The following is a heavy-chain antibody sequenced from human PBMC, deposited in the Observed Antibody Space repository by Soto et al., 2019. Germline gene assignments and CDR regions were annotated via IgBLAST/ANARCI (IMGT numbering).Heavy chain of an antibody. D-gene: IGHD3-3*01. CDR3: ALFWSGYLDH. CDR1: GTTVSSSY. Sequence: EVQLVQSWGGVVPPGGSLRLSCAVSGTTVSSSYMSWVRQAAGKGLEWVSVIYAGGNTHYSDSVKGRFTVSRDTPNNTLHLQMNDLRAEDAAIYYCALFWSGYLDHWGPGALVTVSS. CDR2: IYAGGNT. V-gene: IGHV3-66*01. J-gene: IGHJ4*02.